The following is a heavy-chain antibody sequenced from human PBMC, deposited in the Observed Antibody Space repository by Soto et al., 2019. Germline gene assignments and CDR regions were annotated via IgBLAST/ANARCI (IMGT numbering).Heavy chain of an antibody. CDR2: TIPVFNTA. J-gene: IGHJ3*02. CDR1: GGTLSDHG. CDR3: ARCVYGSGNYYTGPSAFDI. Sequence: QVQLEQSGAEVKKPGSSVKISCKASGGTLSDHGVSWLRQAPGQGLEWVGGTIPVFNTANYAPKFQGRVTIAADKSTNIAYMELGSLRSDDTAFYYWARCVYGSGNYYTGPSAFDIWGQGTLVIVSS. D-gene: IGHD3-10*01. V-gene: IGHV1-69*06.